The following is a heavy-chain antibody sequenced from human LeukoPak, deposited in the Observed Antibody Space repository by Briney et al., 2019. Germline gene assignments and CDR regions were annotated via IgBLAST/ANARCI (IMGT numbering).Heavy chain of an antibody. J-gene: IGHJ4*02. D-gene: IGHD2-21*01. V-gene: IGHV3-23*01. CDR2: IGLSGSST. CDR3: AKEFVPGNFHY. Sequence: GGSLRLSCAASTFTFSRYWMHWVRQAPGKGLEWVSTIGLSGSSTYYAGSVKGRFTISRDKSKNTLYLQMNSLRAEDTAIYYCAKEFVPGNFHYWGQGTLVTVSS. CDR1: TFTFSRYW.